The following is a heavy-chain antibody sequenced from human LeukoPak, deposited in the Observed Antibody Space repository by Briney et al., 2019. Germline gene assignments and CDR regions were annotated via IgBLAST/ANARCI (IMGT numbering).Heavy chain of an antibody. Sequence: GASVKVSCKASGGTFSSYAISWLRQAPGQGLEWMGRIIPILGIANYAQKFQGRVTITADKSTSTAYMELSSLRSEDTAVYYCARDSPGLGCSGGSCYEESFDYWGQGTLVTVSS. CDR1: GGTFSSYA. D-gene: IGHD2-15*01. CDR3: ARDSPGLGCSGGSCYEESFDY. V-gene: IGHV1-69*04. J-gene: IGHJ4*02. CDR2: IIPILGIA.